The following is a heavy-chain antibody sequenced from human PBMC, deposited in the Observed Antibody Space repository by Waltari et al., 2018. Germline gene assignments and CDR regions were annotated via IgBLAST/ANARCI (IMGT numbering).Heavy chain of an antibody. D-gene: IGHD1-20*01. CDR3: ATPFYNWDDPLHS. V-gene: IGHV3-23*01. CDR1: GITFSNYA. CDR2: INVGDET. Sequence: EVQLLESGGDLVQPGGSLRLSCAASGITFSNYAINWVRLAPGKGLEWASAINVGDETYYADAGKGRFTISRDTSKDTVHLQMNGLRAEDTAVYYCATPFYNWDDPLHSWGQGTLVTVSS. J-gene: IGHJ4*02.